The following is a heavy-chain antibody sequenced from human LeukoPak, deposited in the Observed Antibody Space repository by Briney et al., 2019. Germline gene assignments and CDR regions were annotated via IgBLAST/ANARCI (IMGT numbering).Heavy chain of an antibody. CDR1: GFTFRSYW. D-gene: IGHD7-27*01. CDR2: IKEDGSEK. J-gene: IGHJ4*02. CDR3: AKGSGLTGTFFDY. Sequence: HPGGSLRLSCAASGFTFRSYWMSWVRQTPGKGLEWVANIKEDGSEKYYVDHVKGRFTISRDNAKNSLYLQMNSLGAEDTAVYYCAKGSGLTGTFFDYWGQGTLVTVSS. V-gene: IGHV3-7*03.